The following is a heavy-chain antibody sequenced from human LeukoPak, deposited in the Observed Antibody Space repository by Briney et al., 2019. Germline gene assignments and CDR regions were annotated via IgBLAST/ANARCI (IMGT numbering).Heavy chain of an antibody. J-gene: IGHJ4*02. V-gene: IGHV3-20*04. CDR3: ARVEATYYYGSATPYSPY. D-gene: IGHD3-10*01. CDR2: INWNGGST. Sequence: PGGSLRLSCAASGFTFDDYGMSWVRQAPGKGLEWVSGINWNGGSTGYADSVKGRFTISRDNSKNTLYLQMKSLKVEDTSVYYCARVEATYYYGSATPYSPYWGQGSLVTVSS. CDR1: GFTFDDYG.